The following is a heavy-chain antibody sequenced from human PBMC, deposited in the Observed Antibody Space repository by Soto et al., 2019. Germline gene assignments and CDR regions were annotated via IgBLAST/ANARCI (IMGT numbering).Heavy chain of an antibody. J-gene: IGHJ5*02. V-gene: IGHV3-21*06. Sequence: PGGSLRLSCAASGFTFTRYSMNWVRQAPGKGLEWVSSISSTTNYKYYGDSMKGRFTISRDNAKNSLYLQMDSLRVEDTAVYYCAREGALKPFSSWGQGALVTVSS. CDR1: GFTFTRYS. CDR2: ISSTTNYK. CDR3: AREGALKPFSS.